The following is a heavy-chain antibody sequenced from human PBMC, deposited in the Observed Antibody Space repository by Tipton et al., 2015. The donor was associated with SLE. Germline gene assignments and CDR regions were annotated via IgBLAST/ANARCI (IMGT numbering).Heavy chain of an antibody. CDR2: IQHDGSNT. CDR1: GFTFSNSD. CDR3: ARGARLASRSGFDY. V-gene: IGHV3-30*02. Sequence: SLRLSCAASGFTFSNSDMHWVRQAPGKGLEWVAYIQHDGSNTYYADSVKGRFTISRDDSKKTLYVQMNSLGAEDTAVYFCARGARLASRSGFDYWGQGTLVTVSP. D-gene: IGHD6-25*01. J-gene: IGHJ4*02.